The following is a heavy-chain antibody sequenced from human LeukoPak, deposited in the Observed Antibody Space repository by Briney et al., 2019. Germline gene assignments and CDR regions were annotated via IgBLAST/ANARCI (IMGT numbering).Heavy chain of an antibody. Sequence: GASVKVSCKASGYTFTSCGISWVRQAPGQGLEWMGWISAYNGNTNYAQKLQGRVTMTTDTSTSTAYMELRSLRSDDTAVYYCAGHSSSSKGYYYYYYMDVWGKGTTVTVSS. CDR3: AGHSSSSKGYYYYYYMDV. D-gene: IGHD6-13*01. V-gene: IGHV1-18*01. CDR2: ISAYNGNT. CDR1: GYTFTSCG. J-gene: IGHJ6*03.